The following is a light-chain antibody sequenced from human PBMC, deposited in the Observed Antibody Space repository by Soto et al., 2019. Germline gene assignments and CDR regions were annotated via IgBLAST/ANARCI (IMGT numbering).Light chain of an antibody. Sequence: QSVLTQTPSASGTPGQRVIIFCSGSTSNIGSNAVSWYQQLPGTAPKLLIYSNAQRPSGVSDRFSGSRSGTSASLAISGLQSEDESDYFCAAWDDRLNGVIFGGGTKVTVL. CDR2: SNA. CDR1: TSNIGSNA. CDR3: AAWDDRLNGVI. V-gene: IGLV1-44*01. J-gene: IGLJ2*01.